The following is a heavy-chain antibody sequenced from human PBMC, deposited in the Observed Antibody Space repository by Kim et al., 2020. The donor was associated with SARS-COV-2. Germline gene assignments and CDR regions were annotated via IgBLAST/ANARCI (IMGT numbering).Heavy chain of an antibody. CDR2: ISGSGGST. CDR1: GFTFSSYA. D-gene: IGHD6-13*01. CDR3: AKGRGASSWYALYFDY. V-gene: IGHV3-23*01. Sequence: GGSLRLSCAASGFTFSSYAMSWVRQAPGKGLEWVSAISGSGGSTYYADSVKGRFTISRDNSKNTLYLQMNSLRAEDTAVYYCAKGRGASSWYALYFDYWGQGTLVTVSS. J-gene: IGHJ4*02.